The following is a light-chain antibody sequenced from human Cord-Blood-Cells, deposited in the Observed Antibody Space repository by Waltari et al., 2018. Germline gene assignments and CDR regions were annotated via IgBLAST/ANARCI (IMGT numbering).Light chain of an antibody. CDR1: SSNIGSNY. V-gene: IGLV1-47*01. Sequence: QSVLTPPPSASGTPGQSVTISCSGSSSNIGSNYVYWYQQLPGTAPKLLIYRNNQRPSGVPDRFSGSKSGTSASLAISGLRSEDEADYYCAAWDDSLSGRVFGGGTKLTVL. CDR2: RNN. J-gene: IGLJ3*02. CDR3: AAWDDSLSGRV.